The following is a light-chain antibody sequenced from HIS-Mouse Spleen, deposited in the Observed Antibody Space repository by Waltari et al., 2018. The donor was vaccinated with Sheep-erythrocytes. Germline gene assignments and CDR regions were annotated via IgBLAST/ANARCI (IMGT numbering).Light chain of an antibody. CDR2: DVS. V-gene: IGLV2-11*01. Sequence: QSALTQPRSVSGSPGQSVTISCTGPSSDVGGYNYVSWYQQHQGKAPKLMIYDVSKRPSGVPDRFSGSKSGNTASLTISGLQAEEEADYYCCSYAGSYNHVFATGTKVTVL. CDR3: CSYAGSYNHV. J-gene: IGLJ1*01. CDR1: SSDVGGYNY.